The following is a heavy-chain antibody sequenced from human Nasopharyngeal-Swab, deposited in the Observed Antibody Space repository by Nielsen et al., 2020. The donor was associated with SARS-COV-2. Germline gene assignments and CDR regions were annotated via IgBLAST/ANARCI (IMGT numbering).Heavy chain of an antibody. CDR1: GFTFSSFG. CDR3: ARDAPAHYGAFY. V-gene: IGHV3-30*03. D-gene: IGHD4-17*01. J-gene: IGHJ4*02. Sequence: GESLKISCAASGFTFSSFGMRWVRQAPGKELEWVAFIAHDASNEYYGDSVKGRFSISRDSSKNTLYLQMDSLRGEDTAVYYCARDAPAHYGAFYWGRGTLVTVSS. CDR2: IAHDASNE.